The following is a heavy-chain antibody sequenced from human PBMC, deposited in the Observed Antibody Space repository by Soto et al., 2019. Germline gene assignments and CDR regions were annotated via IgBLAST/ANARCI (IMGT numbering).Heavy chain of an antibody. D-gene: IGHD3-10*01. CDR3: AIRLTTFQSGSYNYYHYMDV. CDR2: VNPNSGDT. J-gene: IGHJ6*03. Sequence: GASVKVSCQASGGTFSSYAVNWVRQAPGQGLEWMGGVNPNSGDTSYAQKFQGRVTMTTNASISTAYMELSSLRSEDTAVYYCAIRLTTFQSGSYNYYHYMDVWGKGTTGTLSS. V-gene: IGHV1-8*02. CDR1: GGTFSSYA.